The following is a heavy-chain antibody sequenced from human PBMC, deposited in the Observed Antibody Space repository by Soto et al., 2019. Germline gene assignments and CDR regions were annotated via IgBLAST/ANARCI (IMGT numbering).Heavy chain of an antibody. CDR2: LIPMFGTT. Sequence: QVQLVQSGAEVKTPGSSVKVSCEASGGTFSSYSINWVRQAPGQGLEWRGRLIPMFGTTDYAQRFQGRVTFAADESTTTASREVTDLTSADTAVYYCASEAVLTFTRFYDVDVWGQRPTVTVAS. J-gene: IGHJ6*01. CDR1: GGTFSSYS. V-gene: IGHV1-69*18. D-gene: IGHD2-15*01. CDR3: ASEAVLTFTRFYDVDV.